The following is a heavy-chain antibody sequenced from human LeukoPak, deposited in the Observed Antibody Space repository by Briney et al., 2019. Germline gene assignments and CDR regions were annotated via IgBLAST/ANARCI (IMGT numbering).Heavy chain of an antibody. CDR3: ARETPDGYDY. J-gene: IGHJ4*02. CDR1: GFTFDDYG. Sequence: GGSLRLSCAASGFTFDDYGMSWVRQAPGKGLEWVSSISSSSSYIYYADSVKGRFTISRDNAKNSLYLQMNSLRADDTAVYYCARETPDGYDYWGQGTLVTVSS. CDR2: ISSSSSYI. V-gene: IGHV3-21*01. D-gene: IGHD5-24*01.